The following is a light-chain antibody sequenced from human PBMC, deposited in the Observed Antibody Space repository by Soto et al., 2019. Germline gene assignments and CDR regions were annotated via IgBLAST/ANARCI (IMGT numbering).Light chain of an antibody. CDR3: QQYGSSGYT. J-gene: IGKJ2*01. V-gene: IGKV3-20*01. CDR1: QSVSSSY. Sequence: EIVLTQSPGTLSLSPGERATLSCRASQSVSSSYLAWYQQKPGQAPRLLIYGASSRATGIPDRFSGSGSGTDFTLNISRLEPEECAVYYCQQYGSSGYTFGQGTKLEIK. CDR2: GAS.